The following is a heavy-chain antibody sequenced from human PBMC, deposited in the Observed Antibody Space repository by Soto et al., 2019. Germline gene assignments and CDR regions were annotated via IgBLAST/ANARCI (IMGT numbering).Heavy chain of an antibody. CDR3: TRVLVPAAISGYYYGMDV. CDR1: GFTFSDYY. J-gene: IGHJ6*02. CDR2: ISSSSSYT. V-gene: IGHV3-11*06. D-gene: IGHD2-2*01. Sequence: GGSLRLSCAASGFTFSDYYMSWIRQAPGKGLEWVSYISSSSSYTNYADSVKGRFTISRDNAKNSLYLQMNSLRAEDTAVYYCTRVLVPAAISGYYYGMDVWGQGTTVTVSS.